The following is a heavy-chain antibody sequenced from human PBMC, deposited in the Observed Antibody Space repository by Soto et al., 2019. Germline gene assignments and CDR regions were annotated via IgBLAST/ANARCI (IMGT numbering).Heavy chain of an antibody. V-gene: IGHV4-59*02. Sequence: PSETLSLPCTVPGDSVNNYYWSWIRQPPGKRLEWIGCIYYTGSTTYNPSLEDRVTMYVETSKNQFFLKLNSVNAADTAVYYCAKYRRTEAEGFTLDYWGRGTLVTVPS. J-gene: IGHJ4*02. CDR1: GDSVNNYY. CDR2: IYYTGST. D-gene: IGHD6-13*01. CDR3: AKYRRTEAEGFTLDY.